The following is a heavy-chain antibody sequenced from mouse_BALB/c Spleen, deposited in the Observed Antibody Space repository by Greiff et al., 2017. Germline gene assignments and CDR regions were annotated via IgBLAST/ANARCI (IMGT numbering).Heavy chain of an antibody. CDR2: INPSTGYT. Sequence: VKLMESGAELAKPGASVKMSCKASGYTFTSYWMHWVKQRPGQGLEWIGYINPSTGYTEYNQKFKDKATLTADKSSSTAYMQLSSLTSEDSAVYYCAREVSYGYFDVWGAGTTVTVSS. CDR1: GYTFTSYW. CDR3: AREVSYGYFDV. D-gene: IGHD6-2*01. V-gene: IGHV1-7*01. J-gene: IGHJ1*01.